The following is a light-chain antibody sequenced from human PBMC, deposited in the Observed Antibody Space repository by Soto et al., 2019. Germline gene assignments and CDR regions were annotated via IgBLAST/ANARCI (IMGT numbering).Light chain of an antibody. CDR2: GNT. CDR1: STNIGAGYD. J-gene: IGLJ3*02. CDR3: QSYVKSLVTWV. Sequence: QSVLTQPPSGSGARGQRVTISCTGSSTNIGAGYDVHWYQQLPGTAPKVLIYGNTNRPSGVPDRLYGSRSGTSASLTIIGLQTEDEADYYCQSYVKSLVTWVFGGGTKRTVL. V-gene: IGLV1-40*01.